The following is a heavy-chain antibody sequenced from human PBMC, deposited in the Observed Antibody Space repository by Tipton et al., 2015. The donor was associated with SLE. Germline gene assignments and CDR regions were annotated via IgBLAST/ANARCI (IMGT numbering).Heavy chain of an antibody. CDR1: GVTSDLYA. CDR3: GKDLVPGGLDV. J-gene: IGHJ6*02. Sequence: SGVTSDLYAMHWVRQAPGKGLEWVSGFSLDSNRIAYADSVRGRFTVSRDKVTNVLYLHMSSLRPDDTALYFCGKDLVPGGLDVWGQGTTVTVSS. V-gene: IGHV3-9*02. CDR2: FSLDSNRI.